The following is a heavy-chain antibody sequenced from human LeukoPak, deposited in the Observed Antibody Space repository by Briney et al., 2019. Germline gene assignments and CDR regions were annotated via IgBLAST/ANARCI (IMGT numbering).Heavy chain of an antibody. D-gene: IGHD3-22*01. CDR1: GGSINSYY. J-gene: IGHJ2*01. V-gene: IGHV4-59*01. CDR3: ARDRDSSGLRDFDL. Sequence: PSETLSLTCTVSGGSINSYYWSWIRQPPGKGLEWIGYIYYSGNTNYNPSLKSRASISMDTSKNQLSLQLSSVTAADTAVYYCARDRDSSGLRDFDLWGRGTLVTVSA. CDR2: IYYSGNT.